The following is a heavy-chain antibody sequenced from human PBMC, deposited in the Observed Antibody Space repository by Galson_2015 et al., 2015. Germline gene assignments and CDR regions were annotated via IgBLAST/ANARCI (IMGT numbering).Heavy chain of an antibody. CDR1: GLTISTFD. CDR2: ISSSGETI. D-gene: IGHD5-12*01. CDR3: ARPRLGNPSFDI. Sequence: SLRLSCAASGLTISTFDMNWVRQAPGKGLEWVSYISSSGETIYYADSVKGRFNISRDNAKNSLYLQMNSLRAEDKAVYYCARPRLGNPSFDIWGQGTVVTVS. V-gene: IGHV3-48*03. J-gene: IGHJ3*02.